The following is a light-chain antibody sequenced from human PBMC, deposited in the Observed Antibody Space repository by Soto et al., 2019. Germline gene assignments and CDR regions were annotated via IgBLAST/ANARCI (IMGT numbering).Light chain of an antibody. J-gene: IGLJ1*01. Sequence: QSALTQPASVSGSPGQSITISCTGTSSDVGGYNYVSWYQQHPGKAPKLMIYDVSNRPSWVSNRFSGSKSGNTASLTISGLQAEDEADYYCSSYTSSSTPLYVFGTGTKLTVL. CDR3: SSYTSSSTPLYV. CDR1: SSDVGGYNY. CDR2: DVS. V-gene: IGLV2-14*01.